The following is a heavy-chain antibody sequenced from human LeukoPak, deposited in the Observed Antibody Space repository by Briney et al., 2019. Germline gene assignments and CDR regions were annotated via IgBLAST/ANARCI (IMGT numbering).Heavy chain of an antibody. V-gene: IGHV3-21*01. CDR3: ARDSTKNYYDSSGYYYS. Sequence: GGSLRLSCAASGFTLSSYSMNWVRQAPGKGLEWVSSISSSSSYIYYADSVKGRFTISRDNARNSLYLQMNSLRVEDTAVYYCARDSTKNYYDSSGYYYSWGQGTLVTVSS. CDR1: GFTLSSYS. CDR2: ISSSSSYI. J-gene: IGHJ4*02. D-gene: IGHD3-22*01.